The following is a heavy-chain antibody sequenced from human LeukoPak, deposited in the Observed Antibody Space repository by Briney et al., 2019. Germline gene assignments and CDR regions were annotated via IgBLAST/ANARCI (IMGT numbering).Heavy chain of an antibody. D-gene: IGHD3-22*01. J-gene: IGHJ3*02. Sequence: ASVKVSCKDSGYTFTSYDINWVRQATGQGLEWMGWMNPNSGNTGYAQKFQGRVTMTRNTSISTAYMELSSLRSEDTAVYYCARPYDSSGYYYSDAFDIWGQGTMVTVSS. CDR1: GYTFTSYD. CDR2: MNPNSGNT. V-gene: IGHV1-8*01. CDR3: ARPYDSSGYYYSDAFDI.